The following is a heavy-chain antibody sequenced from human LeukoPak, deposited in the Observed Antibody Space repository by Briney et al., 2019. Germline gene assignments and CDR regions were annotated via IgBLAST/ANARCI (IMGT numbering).Heavy chain of an antibody. Sequence: SETLSLTCTVSGGSISSGSYYWSWIRQPAGKGLGWIGRIYTSGSTNYNPSLKSRVTISVDTSKNQFSLKLSSVTAADTGVYYCARDLDDYYDSSGYRGPFDPWGQGTLVTVSS. CDR3: ARDLDDYYDSSGYRGPFDP. J-gene: IGHJ5*02. D-gene: IGHD3-22*01. CDR1: GGSISSGSYY. V-gene: IGHV4-61*02. CDR2: IYTSGST.